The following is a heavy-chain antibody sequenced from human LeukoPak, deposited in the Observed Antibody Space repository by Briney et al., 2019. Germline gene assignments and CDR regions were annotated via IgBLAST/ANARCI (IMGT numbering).Heavy chain of an antibody. CDR2: ISYSGNT. D-gene: IGHD4-17*01. CDR3: ASCNGDSRFDY. Sequence: SETLSLTCSVSGGSVSSNNHYWTWIRQPPGKGLEWIGYISYSGNTYYNPSLKSRIIISVDTSKNQFSLSLISVTAADTAVYYCASCNGDSRFDYWGQGALVTVSS. J-gene: IGHJ4*02. CDR1: GGSVSSNNHY. V-gene: IGHV4-30-4*01.